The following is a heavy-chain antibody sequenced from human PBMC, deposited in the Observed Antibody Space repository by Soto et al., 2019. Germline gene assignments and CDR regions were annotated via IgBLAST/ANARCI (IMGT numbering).Heavy chain of an antibody. CDR3: ARLSSGYTYGCFDY. Sequence: PGKGLEWIGSIYYSGSTYYNPSLKSRVTISVDTSENRFSLKLSSVTAADTAVYYCARLSSGYTYGCFDYWGQGTLVTVSS. D-gene: IGHD5-18*01. V-gene: IGHV4-39*01. CDR2: IYYSGST. J-gene: IGHJ4*02.